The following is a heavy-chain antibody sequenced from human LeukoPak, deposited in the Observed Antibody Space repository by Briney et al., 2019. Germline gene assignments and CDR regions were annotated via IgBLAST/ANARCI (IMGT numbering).Heavy chain of an antibody. J-gene: IGHJ3*02. Sequence: GGSLRLSCAASGFTFSDYYMSWIRQAPGKGLEWVSYISSSGSTIYYADSVKGRFTISRDNAKNSLYLQMNSLRAEDTAVYYCAGTVTYYYGSGTPHGAFDIWGQGTMVTVSS. CDR2: ISSSGSTI. CDR3: AGTVTYYYGSGTPHGAFDI. V-gene: IGHV3-11*01. CDR1: GFTFSDYY. D-gene: IGHD3-10*01.